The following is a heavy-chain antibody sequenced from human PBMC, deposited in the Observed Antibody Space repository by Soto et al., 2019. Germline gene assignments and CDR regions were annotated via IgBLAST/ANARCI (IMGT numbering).Heavy chain of an antibody. CDR2: ISYDGSNK. CDR1: GFTFSSYA. D-gene: IGHD5-12*01. Sequence: QVQLVESGGGVVQPGRSLRLSCAASGFTFSSYAMHWVRQAPGKGLEWVAVISYDGSNKYYADSVKGRFTISRDNSKNTLYLQMNSLRAEDTAVYYCARVGAMATSHGYFDLWGRGTLVTVSS. V-gene: IGHV3-30-3*01. CDR3: ARVGAMATSHGYFDL. J-gene: IGHJ2*01.